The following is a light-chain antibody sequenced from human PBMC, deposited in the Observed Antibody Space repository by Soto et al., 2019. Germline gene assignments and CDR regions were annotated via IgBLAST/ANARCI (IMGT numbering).Light chain of an antibody. CDR3: QQYKSYST. V-gene: IGKV1-5*01. Sequence: DIQLTQSPSTLSASVGDRVTLTCRASQSLNTRLAWYQQRPGEAPKLLIYDASTLESGVPSRFSGGGSGTEFTLTINNLQPDDLATYICQQYKSYSTFGRGTKVEIK. J-gene: IGKJ1*01. CDR2: DAS. CDR1: QSLNTR.